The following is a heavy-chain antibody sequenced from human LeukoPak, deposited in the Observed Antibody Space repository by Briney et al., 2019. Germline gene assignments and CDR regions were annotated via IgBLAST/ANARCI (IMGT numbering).Heavy chain of an antibody. CDR2: IIPIFGTA. J-gene: IGHJ6*03. CDR3: ARDRYDILTGYIYGSGSYYYYYMDV. D-gene: IGHD3-9*01. Sequence: SVKVSCKASGGTFSSYAISWVRQAPGQGLEWMGGIIPIFGTANYAQKFQGRVTITADESTSTAYTELSSLRSEDTAVYYCARDRYDILTGYIYGSGSYYYYYMDVWGKGTTVTISS. V-gene: IGHV1-69*13. CDR1: GGTFSSYA.